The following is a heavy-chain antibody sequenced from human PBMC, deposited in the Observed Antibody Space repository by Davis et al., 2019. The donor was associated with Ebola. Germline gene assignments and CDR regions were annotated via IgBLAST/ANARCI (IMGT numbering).Heavy chain of an antibody. Sequence: ASVKVSCKASGYTFTSYGISWVRQAPGQGLEWMGWISAYNGNTNYAQKLQGRVTMTTDTSTSTAYMELRSLRSDDTAVYYCARDLGIAAAGTGNYYYYSGMDVWGQGTTVTVSS. CDR2: ISAYNGNT. V-gene: IGHV1-18*04. D-gene: IGHD6-13*01. CDR3: ARDLGIAAAGTGNYYYYSGMDV. CDR1: GYTFTSYG. J-gene: IGHJ6*02.